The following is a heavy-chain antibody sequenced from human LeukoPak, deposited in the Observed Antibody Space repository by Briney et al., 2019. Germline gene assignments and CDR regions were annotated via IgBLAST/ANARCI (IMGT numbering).Heavy chain of an antibody. CDR2: IYYSGST. V-gene: IGHV4-59*08. J-gene: IGHJ4*02. CDR1: GGSISSYY. D-gene: IGHD3-10*01. Sequence: SETLSLTCTVSGGSISSYYWSWIRQPPGKGLEWIGYIYYSGSTNYNPSLKSRVTISVDTSKNQFSLKLTSVTAADTAVYYRAANSADYNTLGSSYKVWGQGTLVTVSS. CDR3: AANSADYNTLGSSYKV.